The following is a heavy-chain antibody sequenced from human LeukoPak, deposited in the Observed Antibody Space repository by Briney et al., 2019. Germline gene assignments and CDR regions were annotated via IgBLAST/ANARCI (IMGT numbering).Heavy chain of an antibody. V-gene: IGHV3-23*01. Sequence: GGSLRLSCAASGFTFTSYSMNWVRQAPGKGLEWVSTISGGGGSTYYADSVKGRFTISRDNSKNTLYLQVNSLRAEDTAVYYCAKGGKWDVTPFDCWGQGTLVTVSS. CDR1: GFTFTSYS. J-gene: IGHJ4*02. CDR2: ISGGGGST. CDR3: AKGGKWDVTPFDC. D-gene: IGHD1-26*01.